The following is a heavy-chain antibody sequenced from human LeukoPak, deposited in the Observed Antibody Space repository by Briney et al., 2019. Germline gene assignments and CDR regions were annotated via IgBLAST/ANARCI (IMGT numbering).Heavy chain of an antibody. V-gene: IGHV4-59*12. CDR3: ARDQGGDYGDYAYMDV. Sequence: SETLSLTCTVSGGSISSYYWSWIRQPPGKGLEWIGYIYYSGSTNYNPSLKSRVTISVDTSKNQFSLKLSSVTAADTAVYYCARDQGGDYGDYAYMDVWGKGTTVTVSS. CDR1: GGSISSYY. J-gene: IGHJ6*03. D-gene: IGHD4-17*01. CDR2: IYYSGST.